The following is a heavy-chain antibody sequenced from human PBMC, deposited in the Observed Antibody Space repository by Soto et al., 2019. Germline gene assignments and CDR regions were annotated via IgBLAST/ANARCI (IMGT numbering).Heavy chain of an antibody. D-gene: IGHD2-2*01. V-gene: IGHV1-69*02. Sequence: QVRLVQSGAEVKKPGSSVKVSCQASGVTFSSYSITWVRQAPGRGLEWMGRIIPIRGIANYAQKFQGRVTINADISTNKGYMEVNSQRSEDTAVYYCARGYCSITSCYSEWFDPWGQGTLGTVSS. CDR3: ARGYCSITSCYSEWFDP. J-gene: IGHJ5*02. CDR2: IIPIRGIA. CDR1: GVTFSSYS.